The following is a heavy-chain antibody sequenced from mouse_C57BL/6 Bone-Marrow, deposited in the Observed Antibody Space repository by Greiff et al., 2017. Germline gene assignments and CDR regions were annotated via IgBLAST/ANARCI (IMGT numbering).Heavy chain of an antibody. J-gene: IGHJ4*01. Sequence: VKVVESGAELARPGASVKMSCKASGYTFTSYTMHWVKQRPGQGLEWIGYINPSSGYTKYNQKFKDKATLTADKSSSTAYMQLSSLTSEDSAVYYCARRGNYYARDYWGQGTSVTVSS. CDR2: INPSSGYT. CDR3: ARRGNYYARDY. V-gene: IGHV1-4*01. CDR1: GYTFTSYT.